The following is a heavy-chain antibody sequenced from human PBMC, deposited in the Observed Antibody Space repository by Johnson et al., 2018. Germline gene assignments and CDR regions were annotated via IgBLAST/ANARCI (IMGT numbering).Heavy chain of an antibody. CDR1: GFTFSDSW. V-gene: IGHV3-7*01. CDR2: IKPDGCEK. CDR3: ARDMFGSIVVVVPTGSEAFDI. Sequence: VQLVESGGGVVQPGGSLRLSCVASGFTFSDSWMGWVRQAPGKGLEWVANIKPDGCEKYYVDSVKGRFTISRDTAKNSLYLQMNSLRAEDTALYYCARDMFGSIVVVVPTGSEAFDIWGQGTMVTVSS. D-gene: IGHD3-10*02. J-gene: IGHJ3*02.